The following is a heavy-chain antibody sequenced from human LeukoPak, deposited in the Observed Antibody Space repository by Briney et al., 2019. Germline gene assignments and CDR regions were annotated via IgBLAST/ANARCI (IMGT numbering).Heavy chain of an antibody. CDR3: EREVVVVPAALKTYYEYVWGSYRQGSRGGGLDP. V-gene: IGHV4-4*07. D-gene: IGHD3-16*02. Sequence: PSDPLSLLCTVCGRSLSIYHELCLAHPAGKGLVGGGHIYTCGNTNLNPSLKSRVTMSVDTSHNQFSLTLSSVTAADTAVYYCEREVVVVPAALKTYYEYVWGSYRQGSRGGGLDPWGQGTLVTVSS. J-gene: IGHJ5*02. CDR2: IYTCGNT. CDR1: GRSLSIYH.